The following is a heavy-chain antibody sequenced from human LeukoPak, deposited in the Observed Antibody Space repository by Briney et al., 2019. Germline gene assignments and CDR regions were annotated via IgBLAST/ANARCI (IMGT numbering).Heavy chain of an antibody. CDR3: ARDRLIAAAGRPQGSCFDY. CDR2: IIPILGIA. V-gene: IGHV1-69*04. D-gene: IGHD6-13*01. Sequence: SAKVSCKASGGTFTSYAISWGRQAPGQGLEWVGRIIPILGIANYAQKFQGRVTITADKSTSTAYMELSSLRSEDTAVYYCARDRLIAAAGRPQGSCFDYWGQGTLVTVSS. CDR1: GGTFTSYA. J-gene: IGHJ4*02.